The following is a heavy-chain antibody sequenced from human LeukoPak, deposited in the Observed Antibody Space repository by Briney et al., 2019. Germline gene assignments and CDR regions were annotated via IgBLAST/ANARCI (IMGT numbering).Heavy chain of an antibody. CDR3: AKGNGYSYGRYYFDY. D-gene: IGHD5-18*01. CDR2: ITASGGNT. V-gene: IGHV3-23*01. J-gene: IGHJ4*02. CDR1: GFTFSTYA. Sequence: GGSLRLSCAASGFTFSTYAMGWVRQAPGKGLEWVSAITASGGNTYYADSVKGRFTISRDNSKNTLYLQVNSLRAEDTAVYYCAKGNGYSYGRYYFDYWGQGTLVAVSS.